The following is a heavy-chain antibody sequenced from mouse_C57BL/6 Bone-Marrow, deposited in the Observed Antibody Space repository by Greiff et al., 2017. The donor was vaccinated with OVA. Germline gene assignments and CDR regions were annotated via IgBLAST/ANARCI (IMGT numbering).Heavy chain of an antibody. Sequence: VQLQQSGAELVRPGASVKLSCTASGFNIKDDYMHWVKQRPEQGLEWIGWIDPENGDTEYASKFQGKATITADTTSHTAYLQLSSLTSEDTAVYYCTLLSWFFDVWGTGTTVTVSS. J-gene: IGHJ1*03. CDR2: IDPENGDT. CDR1: GFNIKDDY. CDR3: TLLSWFFDV. V-gene: IGHV14-4*01. D-gene: IGHD1-1*01.